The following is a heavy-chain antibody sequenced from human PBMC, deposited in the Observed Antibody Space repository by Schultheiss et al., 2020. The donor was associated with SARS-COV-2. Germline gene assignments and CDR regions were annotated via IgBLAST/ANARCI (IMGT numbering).Heavy chain of an antibody. CDR1: GGNCSSYS. V-gene: IGHV3-21*04. Sequence: SLRLSCSEEGGNCSSYSMNWVRQAPGKGLEWVSSISSSSSYIYYADSVKGRFTISRDNAKNSLYLQMNSLRAEDTALYYCATLKPRYCSSTSCPTPWGQGTLVTVSS. CDR3: ATLKPRYCSSTSCPTP. J-gene: IGHJ5*02. CDR2: ISSSSSYI. D-gene: IGHD2-2*01.